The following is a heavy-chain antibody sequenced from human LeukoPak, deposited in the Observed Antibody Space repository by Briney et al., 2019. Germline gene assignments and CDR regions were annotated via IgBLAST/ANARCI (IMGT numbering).Heavy chain of an antibody. J-gene: IGHJ4*02. D-gene: IGHD3-22*01. CDR3: AADSSGYYYVPY. CDR1: GFTFSSYG. Sequence: GSLRLSCGASGFTFSSYGMSWVRQAPGKGLEWVSGIRGSGDSTYYADSVKGRFTISRDNSKNTLYLQMNSLRAEDTAVYYCAADSSGYYYVPYWGQGTLVTVSS. CDR2: IRGSGDST. V-gene: IGHV3-23*01.